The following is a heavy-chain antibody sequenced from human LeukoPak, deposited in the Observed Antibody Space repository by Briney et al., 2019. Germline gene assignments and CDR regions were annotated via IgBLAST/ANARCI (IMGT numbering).Heavy chain of an antibody. CDR1: GYTFTGYY. CDR2: INPNSGGT. J-gene: IGHJ5*02. CDR3: ARDKPRIEQRGVGFGP. D-gene: IGHD6-25*01. Sequence: ASVKVSCKASGYTFTGYYMHWVRQAPGQGLEWMGWINPNSGGTNYAQKFQGRVTMTRDTSISTAYMELSRLRSDDTAVYYCARDKPRIEQRGVGFGPWGQGTLVTVSS. V-gene: IGHV1-2*02.